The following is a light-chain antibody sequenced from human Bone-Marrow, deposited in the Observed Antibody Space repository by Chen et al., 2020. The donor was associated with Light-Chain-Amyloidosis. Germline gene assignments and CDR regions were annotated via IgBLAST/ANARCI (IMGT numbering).Light chain of an antibody. CDR3: QVWDRSSDRPV. Sequence: SYVLTQPSSVSVAPGQTATIACGGNNIGSTSVHWYQQTPGQAPLLVVYDDSDRPSGIPERWSGSNSGNTATLTIRRVEAGDEADYYGQVWDRSSDRPVFGGGTKLTVL. V-gene: IGLV3-21*02. CDR1: NIGSTS. J-gene: IGLJ3*02. CDR2: DDS.